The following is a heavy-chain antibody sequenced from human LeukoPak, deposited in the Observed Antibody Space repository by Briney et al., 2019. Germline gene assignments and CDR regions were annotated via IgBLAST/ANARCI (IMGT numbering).Heavy chain of an antibody. V-gene: IGHV3-48*03. Sequence: GGSLRLSCAASGFTFISFEMNWIRQAPGKGLEWVSYISSTGTTKYYADSVKGRFTIFRDNAKNSLYLQMNSLRAEDTALYYCAREMGGYCTNGVCYRGDAFDIWGQGTMVTVSS. CDR1: GFTFISFE. J-gene: IGHJ3*02. CDR3: AREMGGYCTNGVCYRGDAFDI. CDR2: ISSTGTTK. D-gene: IGHD2-8*01.